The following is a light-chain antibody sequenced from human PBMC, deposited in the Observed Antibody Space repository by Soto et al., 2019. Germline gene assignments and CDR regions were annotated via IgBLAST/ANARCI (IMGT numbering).Light chain of an antibody. J-gene: IGKJ1*01. CDR1: QDISSW. Sequence: DIQMTQSPSSVSASVGDRVTITCRASQDISSWVAWYQQKPGKAPNLLIYATSSLQSGVPSRFSGSGSGTDFTLTISSLQAEDFATYFCQQTYSAPQTFGQGTKVDIK. V-gene: IGKV1-12*01. CDR3: QQTYSAPQT. CDR2: ATS.